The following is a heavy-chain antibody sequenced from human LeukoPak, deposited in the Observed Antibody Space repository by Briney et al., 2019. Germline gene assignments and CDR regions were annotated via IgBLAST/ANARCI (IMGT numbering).Heavy chain of an antibody. V-gene: IGHV1-2*02. CDR3: ARGGSLVVIAIPNWFDP. CDR1: GYTFTGYY. Sequence: ASVKVSCKASGYTFTGYYMHWVRQAPGQGLEWMGWINPNSGGTNYAQKFQGRVTMTRDTSISTAYMELSRPRSDDTAVYYCARGGSLVVIAIPNWFDPWGQGTLVTVSS. D-gene: IGHD2-21*01. CDR2: INPNSGGT. J-gene: IGHJ5*02.